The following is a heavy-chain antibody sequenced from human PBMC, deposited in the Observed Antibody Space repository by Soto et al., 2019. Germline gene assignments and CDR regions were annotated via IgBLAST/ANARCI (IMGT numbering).Heavy chain of an antibody. J-gene: IGHJ4*02. D-gene: IGHD3-22*01. CDR1: GDFISSGGYY. Sequence: QVQLQESGPGLVKRSQTLSLTCTVSGDFISSGGYYWSWIRQLPGKGLEWIGYIYSSGTTYYHPSLKSRITISVDTSKNQFSLNLSYVTAADTAVYYCARTDSSGYYFVYWGQGTLVTVFS. V-gene: IGHV4-31*03. CDR2: IYSSGTT. CDR3: ARTDSSGYYFVY.